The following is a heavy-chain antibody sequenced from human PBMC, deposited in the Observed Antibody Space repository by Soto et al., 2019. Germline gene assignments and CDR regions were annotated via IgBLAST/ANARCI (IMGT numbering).Heavy chain of an antibody. CDR2: IYLGDSDI. CDR3: ARLSTSRSDY. Sequence: GESLKISCKGSGYSFADYWIGWVRQMPGKGLEWMGIIYLGDSDIRYSPPFQGQVTISADKSISTAYLQWGSLKASDTAMYYCARLSTSRSDYWGQGTLVTVSS. CDR1: GYSFADYW. V-gene: IGHV5-51*01. J-gene: IGHJ4*02.